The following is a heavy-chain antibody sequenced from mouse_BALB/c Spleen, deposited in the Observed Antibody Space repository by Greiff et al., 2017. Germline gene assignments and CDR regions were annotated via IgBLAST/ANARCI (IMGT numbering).Heavy chain of an antibody. V-gene: IGHV2-6-7*01. J-gene: IGHJ4*01. CDR1: GFSLTGYG. Sequence: VQRVESGPGLVAPSQSLSITCTVSGFSLTGYGVNWVRQPPGKGLEWLGMIWGDGSTDYNSALKSRLSISKDNSKSQVFLKMNSLQTDDTARYYCARGPIYYYGSSYADYAMDYWGQGTSVTVSS. D-gene: IGHD1-1*01. CDR2: IWGDGST. CDR3: ARGPIYYYGSSYADYAMDY.